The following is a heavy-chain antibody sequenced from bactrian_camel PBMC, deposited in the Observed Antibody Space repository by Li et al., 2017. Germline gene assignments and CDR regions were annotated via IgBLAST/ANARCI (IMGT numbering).Heavy chain of an antibody. Sequence: EVQLVESGGGLVQSGGSLRLSCVGSGFALTESGIIWVRQAPGKGLEWVSSISGGGDTTVYSDSVKGRFTISRDNANNTVYLQLNSLKTEDMAMYYCTANPIYWGQGTQVTVS. CDR3: TANPIY. CDR1: GFALTESG. J-gene: IGHJ4*01. D-gene: IGHD4*01. V-gene: IGHV3S40*01. CDR2: ISGGGDTT.